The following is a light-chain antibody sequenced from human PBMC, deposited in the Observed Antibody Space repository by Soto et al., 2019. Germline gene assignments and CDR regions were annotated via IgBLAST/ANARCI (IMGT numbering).Light chain of an antibody. CDR2: AAS. CDR3: QHPKWA. CDR1: QDISGY. Sequence: IQLTQYPSSLSASVGDRVTITCRASQDISGYVAWYQQRPGRAPQLLIYAASTLQDGVPSRFSGSGSGTDFTLTITSLQPEDFGNYYCQHPKWAFGQGTTVEI. V-gene: IGKV1-9*01. J-gene: IGKJ1*01.